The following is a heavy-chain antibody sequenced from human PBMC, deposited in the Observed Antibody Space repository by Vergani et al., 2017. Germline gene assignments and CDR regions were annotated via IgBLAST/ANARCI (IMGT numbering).Heavy chain of an antibody. CDR1: GGSFSGYY. Sequence: QVQLQQWGAGLLKPSETLSLTCAVYGGSFSGYYWSWIRQPPGKGLEWIGEINHSGSTNYNPSLKSRVTISVETSKNQFSLKLSSVTAADTAVYYCARGRGYCSSTSCSRFDPWGQGTLVTVSS. CDR2: INHSGST. J-gene: IGHJ5*02. V-gene: IGHV4-34*01. CDR3: ARGRGYCSSTSCSRFDP. D-gene: IGHD2-2*01.